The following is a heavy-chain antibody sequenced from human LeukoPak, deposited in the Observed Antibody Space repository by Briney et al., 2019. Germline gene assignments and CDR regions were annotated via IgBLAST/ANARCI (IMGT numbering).Heavy chain of an antibody. CDR1: GFTVSSDY. D-gene: IGHD5-18*01. CDR2: IYSDDNT. CDR3: ARAIQLWFVDF. Sequence: GGSLRLSCAASGFTVSSDYMSWVRQAPGKGLEWVSVIYSDDNTYYADSVKGRFTISRDNSKKTLYLQMNSLRADDTAIYYCARAIQLWFVDFWGQGTLVTVSS. V-gene: IGHV3-53*01. J-gene: IGHJ4*02.